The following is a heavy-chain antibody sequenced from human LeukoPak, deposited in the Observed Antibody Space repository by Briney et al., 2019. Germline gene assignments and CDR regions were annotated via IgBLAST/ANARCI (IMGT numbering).Heavy chain of an antibody. CDR1: GFTFSSYA. V-gene: IGHV3-30*04. D-gene: IGHD2-15*01. CDR3: ASIMLGYCSGGSCYSDAFDI. J-gene: IGHJ3*02. Sequence: GSLRLSCAASGFTFSSYAMHWVRQAPGKGLEWVAVISYDGSNKYYEDSVKGRFTISRDNSKNTLYLQMNSLRAEDTAVYYCASIMLGYCSGGSCYSDAFDIWGQGTMVTVSS. CDR2: ISYDGSNK.